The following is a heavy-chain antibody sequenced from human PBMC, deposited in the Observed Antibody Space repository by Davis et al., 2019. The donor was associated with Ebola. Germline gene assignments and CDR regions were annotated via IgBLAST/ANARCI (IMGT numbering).Heavy chain of an antibody. J-gene: IGHJ4*02. Sequence: PGGSLRLSCVVSGFRFSDYAMHWVRQAPGKGLEWVAIISYAGTDKYYADSVRGRFTISRDNSKNTLYLQMNSLRAEDTAVYYCAKDRSSSGSFHDYWGQGTLVTVSS. D-gene: IGHD3-10*01. V-gene: IGHV3-30*04. CDR3: AKDRSSSGSFHDY. CDR2: ISYAGTDK. CDR1: GFRFSDYA.